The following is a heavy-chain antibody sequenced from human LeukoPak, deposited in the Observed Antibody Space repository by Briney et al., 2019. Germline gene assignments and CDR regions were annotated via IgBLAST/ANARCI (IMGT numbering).Heavy chain of an antibody. D-gene: IGHD5-12*01. CDR2: IYYSGNT. Sequence: PSETLSLTCAVYGGSFSGYYWNWIRQPPGKGLEWIGYIYYSGNTKYNPSLKSRVTISVDTSKNQFSLKLSSVTAADTAVYYCARYSGYDWGWGQGTLVTVSS. J-gene: IGHJ4*02. CDR1: GGSFSGYY. CDR3: ARYSGYDWG. V-gene: IGHV4-59*01.